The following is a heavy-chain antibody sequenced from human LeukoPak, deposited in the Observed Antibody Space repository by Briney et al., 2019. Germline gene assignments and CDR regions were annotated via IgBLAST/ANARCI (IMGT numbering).Heavy chain of an antibody. CDR1: GFTFSSYA. V-gene: IGHV3-21*01. D-gene: IGHD2-15*01. CDR2: ISSSSSYI. J-gene: IGHJ4*02. Sequence: GGSLRLSCAASGFTFSSYAMSWVRQAPGKGLEWVSSISSSSSYIYYADSVKGRFTISRDNAKNSLYLQMNSLRAEDTAVYYCARDVVANHFDYWGQGTLVTVSS. CDR3: ARDVVANHFDY.